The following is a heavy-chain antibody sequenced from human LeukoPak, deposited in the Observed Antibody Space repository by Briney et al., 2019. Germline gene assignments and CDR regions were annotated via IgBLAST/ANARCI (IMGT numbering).Heavy chain of an antibody. J-gene: IGHJ4*02. Sequence: GASVKVSRKASGYTFTSYAMHWVRQAPGQRLEWMGWINAGNGNTKYSQKFQGRVTITRDTSASTAYMELSSLRSEDTAVYYCARDYSLAAAVNYWGQGTLVTVSS. CDR3: ARDYSLAAAVNY. CDR1: GYTFTSYA. D-gene: IGHD6-13*01. CDR2: INAGNGNT. V-gene: IGHV1-3*01.